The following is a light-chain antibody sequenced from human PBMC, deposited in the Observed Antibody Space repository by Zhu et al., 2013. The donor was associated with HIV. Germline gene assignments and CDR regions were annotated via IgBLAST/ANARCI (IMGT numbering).Light chain of an antibody. CDR3: QQRSDWPRS. J-gene: IGKJ5*01. Sequence: EIVLTQSPVTLSLSPGERATLSCRASQSVSSYLAWYQRKPGQAPRLLIYDASNRATGIPARFSGSGSETDFTLTISSLEPEDFAVYYCQQRSDWPRSFGQGTRLEIK. CDR1: QSVSSY. CDR2: DAS. V-gene: IGKV3-11*01.